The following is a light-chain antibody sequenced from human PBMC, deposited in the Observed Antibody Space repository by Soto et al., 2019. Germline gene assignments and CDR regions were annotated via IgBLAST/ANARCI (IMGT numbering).Light chain of an antibody. Sequence: DIQMTQSPSTLSASVGDRVTITCRASQSISSWLAWYQQKPGKAPKLLIYKASSLESGVPSRFSGSGSGTEFTLTISSLHPDDFATYYCQQYNSYSWTFGYGTKVEIK. V-gene: IGKV1-5*03. J-gene: IGKJ1*01. CDR3: QQYNSYSWT. CDR2: KAS. CDR1: QSISSW.